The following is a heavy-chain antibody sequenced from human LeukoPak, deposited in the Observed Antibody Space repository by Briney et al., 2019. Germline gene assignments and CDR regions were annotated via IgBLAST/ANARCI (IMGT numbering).Heavy chain of an antibody. J-gene: IGHJ4*02. CDR2: IYYSGST. CDR1: GGSISSYY. CDR3: ARQIGRGLWAFDY. V-gene: IGHV4-59*08. Sequence: SETLSLTCTVSGGSISSYYWSWIRQPPGKGLEWIGYIYYSGSTNYNPSLKSRVTISVDTSKSQFSLKLSSVTAADTAVYYCARQIGRGLWAFDYWGQGTPVTVSS. D-gene: IGHD2-21*01.